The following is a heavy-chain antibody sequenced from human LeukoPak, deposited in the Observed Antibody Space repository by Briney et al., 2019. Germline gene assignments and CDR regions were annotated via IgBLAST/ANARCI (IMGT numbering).Heavy chain of an antibody. CDR2: IYSSRST. V-gene: IGHV4-59*01. D-gene: IGHD2-2*01. Sequence: SETLSLTCTVSGASISSSYWSWIRQPPGKGLEWIGYIYSSRSTNYNPSLKSRVTMSVDTSKKQFSMKLSSETAADTAMYYCARCGVLVPAILDYWGQGTLVTVSS. CDR1: GASISSSY. J-gene: IGHJ4*02. CDR3: ARCGVLVPAILDY.